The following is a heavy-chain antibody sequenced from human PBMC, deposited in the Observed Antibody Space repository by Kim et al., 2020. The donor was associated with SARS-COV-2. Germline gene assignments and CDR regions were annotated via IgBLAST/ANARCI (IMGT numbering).Heavy chain of an antibody. CDR2: IKQDGSEK. Sequence: GGSLRLSCAASGFTFSSYWMSWVRQAPGKGLEWVANIKQDGSEKYYVDSVKGRFTISRDNAKNSLYLQMNSLRAEDTAVYYCARSWGRRYSSGWFSFDYWGQGTLVTVSS. CDR1: GFTFSSYW. J-gene: IGHJ4*02. V-gene: IGHV3-7*03. D-gene: IGHD6-19*01. CDR3: ARSWGRRYSSGWFSFDY.